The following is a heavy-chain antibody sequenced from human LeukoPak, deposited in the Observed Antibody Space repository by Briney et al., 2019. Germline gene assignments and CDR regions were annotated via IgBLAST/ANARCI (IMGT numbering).Heavy chain of an antibody. J-gene: IGHJ3*02. CDR2: ISSSSSYI. D-gene: IGHD2-8*01. Sequence: KPGGSLRLSCAASGFTFSSYWMSWVRQAPGKGLEWVSSISSSSSYIYYADSVKGRFTISRDNAKNSLYLQMNSLRAEDTAVYYCARDVLDEDAFDIWGQGTMVTVSS. V-gene: IGHV3-21*01. CDR3: ARDVLDEDAFDI. CDR1: GFTFSSYW.